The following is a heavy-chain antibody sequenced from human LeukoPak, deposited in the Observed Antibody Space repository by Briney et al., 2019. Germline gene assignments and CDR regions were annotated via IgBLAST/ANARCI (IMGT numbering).Heavy chain of an antibody. V-gene: IGHV3-33*01. J-gene: IGHJ4*02. CDR3: ARDLGGCTNGLCSYYFDY. CDR2: IWYNGKNK. CDR1: GFSFGGYG. D-gene: IGHD2-8*01. Sequence: PGTSLRLSCVASGFSFGGYGMNWVRQAPGKGLEWVAVIWYNGKNKYYSDSVKGRFTISRDTSKNTLYLQMNSLRAEDTAVYYCARDLGGCTNGLCSYYFDYRGQGTLVTVSS.